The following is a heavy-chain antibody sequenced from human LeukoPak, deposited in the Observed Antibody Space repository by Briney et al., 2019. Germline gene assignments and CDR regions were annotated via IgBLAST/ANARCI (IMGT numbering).Heavy chain of an antibody. V-gene: IGHV3-23*01. CDR2: ISNNGGYT. CDR1: GFTFSSSA. D-gene: IGHD2-15*01. CDR3: AKQLGYCSDGSCYFPY. Sequence: GGSLRLSCAASGFTFSSSAMSWVRQAPGKGLEWVLAISNNGGYTYYADSVQGRFTISRDNSKSTLCLQMNSLRAEDTAVYYCAKQLGYCSDGSCYFPYWGQGTLVTVSS. J-gene: IGHJ4*02.